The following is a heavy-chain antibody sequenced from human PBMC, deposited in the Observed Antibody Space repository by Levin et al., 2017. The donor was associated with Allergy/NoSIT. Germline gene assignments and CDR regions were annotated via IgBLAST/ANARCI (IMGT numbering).Heavy chain of an antibody. CDR2: ISYDGSNK. J-gene: IGHJ6*04. Sequence: GESLKISCAASGFTFSSYAMHWVRQAPGKGLEWVAVISYDGSNKYYADSVKGRFTISRDNSKNTLYLQMNSLRAEDTAVYYCARDGPTITMIVVVIIHDGMDVWGRGTTVTVAS. V-gene: IGHV3-30-3*01. CDR1: GFTFSSYA. CDR3: ARDGPTITMIVVVIIHDGMDV. D-gene: IGHD3-22*01.